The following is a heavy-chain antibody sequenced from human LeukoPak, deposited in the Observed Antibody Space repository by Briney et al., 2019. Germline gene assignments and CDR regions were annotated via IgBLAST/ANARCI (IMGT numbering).Heavy chain of an antibody. V-gene: IGHV1-69*05. CDR1: GGTFSSYA. CDR3: ARAPYYYDSSGPDAFDI. CDR2: IIPIFGTA. D-gene: IGHD3-22*01. J-gene: IGHJ3*02. Sequence: SVKVSCKASGGTFSSYAISWVRQAPGQGVEWMGGIIPIFGTANYAQKFQGRVTITTDESTSTAYMELSSLRSEDTAVYYCARAPYYYDSSGPDAFDIWGQGTMVTVSS.